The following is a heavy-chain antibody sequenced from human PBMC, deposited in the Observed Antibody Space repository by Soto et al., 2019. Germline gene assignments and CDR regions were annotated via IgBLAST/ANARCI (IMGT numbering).Heavy chain of an antibody. CDR2: NQTGGAT. V-gene: IGHV3-53*01. D-gene: IGHD5-12*01. CDR3: VRVLYDSGVVDF. Sequence: QLVESGGGLFQAGGSTRLSCLASGFTVSRYDMAWVRQAPGKGLEWASINQTGGATYYTDSAQGRFTISRDNSRNTVYLQMSSLRVEDTGVYSCVRVLYDSGVVDFWGQGSPITVS. J-gene: IGHJ4*02. CDR1: GFTVSRYD.